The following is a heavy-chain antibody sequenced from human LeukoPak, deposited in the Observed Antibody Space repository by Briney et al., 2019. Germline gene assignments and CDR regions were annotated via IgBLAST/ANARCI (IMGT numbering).Heavy chain of an antibody. CDR2: ISSTGGTA. D-gene: IGHD3-22*01. J-gene: IGHJ3*02. CDR3: ARDDSSGFGDAFDI. Sequence: GKGLEWVSAISSTGGTAYYADSVKGRSTISRDNSKNTLYLQMNSLRAEDTAVYYCARDDSSGFGDAFDIWGQGTMVTVSS. V-gene: IGHV3-23*01.